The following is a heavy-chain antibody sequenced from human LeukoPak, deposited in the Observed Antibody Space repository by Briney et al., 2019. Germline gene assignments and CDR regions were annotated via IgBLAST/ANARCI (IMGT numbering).Heavy chain of an antibody. CDR2: ISSSSSYI. CDR1: GFTFSSYR. V-gene: IGHV3-21*01. D-gene: IGHD2-2*01. J-gene: IGHJ4*02. CDR3: ARFTRYCSSTSCLNHDY. Sequence: GGSLRLSCAASGFTFSSYRMNWVRQAPGKGLEWVSSISSSSSYIYYADSVKGRFTISRDNAKNSLYLQMNSLRAEDTAVYYCARFTRYCSSTSCLNHDYWGQGTLVTVSS.